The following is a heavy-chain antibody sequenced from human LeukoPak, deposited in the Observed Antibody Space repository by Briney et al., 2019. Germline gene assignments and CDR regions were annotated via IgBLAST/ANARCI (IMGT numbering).Heavy chain of an antibody. Sequence: PGGSLRLSCVVSGFTFSSYWMHWVRQAPGEGLMWVSRINPDGSTTTYADSVKGRFTISRDNAKNSLYLQMNSLRAEDTAVYYCARVPYYDYSTFPIFPAEYYFDYWGQGTLVTVSS. CDR3: ARVPYYDYSTFPIFPAEYYFDY. J-gene: IGHJ4*02. V-gene: IGHV3-74*01. CDR2: INPDGSTT. D-gene: IGHD4-11*01. CDR1: GFTFSSYW.